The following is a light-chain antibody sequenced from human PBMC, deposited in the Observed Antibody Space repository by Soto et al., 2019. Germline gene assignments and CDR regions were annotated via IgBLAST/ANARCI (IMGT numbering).Light chain of an antibody. Sequence: EIVLTQSPGTLSLSPGERATLSCRASQSVSSNYLAWYQQKPGQAPRLLIYDASNRATGIPARFSGSGSGTDFTLTISSLEPEDFAVYYCQQYGSSRTTFGQGTRLEI. J-gene: IGKJ5*01. V-gene: IGKV3-20*01. CDR1: QSVSSNY. CDR3: QQYGSSRTT. CDR2: DAS.